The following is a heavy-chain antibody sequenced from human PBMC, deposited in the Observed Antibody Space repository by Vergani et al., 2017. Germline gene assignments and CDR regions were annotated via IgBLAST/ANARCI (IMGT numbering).Heavy chain of an antibody. CDR1: GFTLSNYD. J-gene: IGHJ4*02. Sequence: QVQLVESGGGVVQRGGSLRLSCATSGFTLSNYDMQWIRQGPGKGLEFVAFIQFDGSNQYYADSVKGRFTLSRDFSKNTRYLQMNSLRTDDTAKYYCAKHFRGWGIDYWGQGTQVIVSS. D-gene: IGHD3-16*01. V-gene: IGHV3-30*02. CDR2: IQFDGSNQ. CDR3: AKHFRGWGIDY.